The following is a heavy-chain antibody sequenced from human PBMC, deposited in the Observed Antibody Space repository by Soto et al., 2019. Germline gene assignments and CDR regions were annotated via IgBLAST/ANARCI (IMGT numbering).Heavy chain of an antibody. CDR2: MNPNSGNT. CDR3: AGRYYYDSSGPDAFDI. J-gene: IGHJ3*02. Sequence: GASVKVSCKASGYTFTSYDINWVRQATGQGLEWMGWMNPNSGNTGYAQKFQGRVTMTRNTSISTAYMELSSLRSEDTAVYYCAGRYYYDSSGPDAFDIWGQGTMVTVSS. CDR1: GYTFTSYD. V-gene: IGHV1-8*01. D-gene: IGHD3-22*01.